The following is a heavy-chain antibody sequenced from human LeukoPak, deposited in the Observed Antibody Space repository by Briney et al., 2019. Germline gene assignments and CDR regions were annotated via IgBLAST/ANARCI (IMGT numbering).Heavy chain of an antibody. CDR3: AKGYSSGWYYFDY. V-gene: IGHV3-9*03. J-gene: IGHJ4*02. Sequence: AGGSLRLSCAASGFTFDDYAMHWVRQAPGKCLEWVSGISWNSGSIGYADSVKGRFTISRDNAKNSLYLQMNSLRAEDMALYYCAKGYSSGWYYFDYWGQGTLVTVSS. CDR1: GFTFDDYA. D-gene: IGHD6-19*01. CDR2: ISWNSGSI.